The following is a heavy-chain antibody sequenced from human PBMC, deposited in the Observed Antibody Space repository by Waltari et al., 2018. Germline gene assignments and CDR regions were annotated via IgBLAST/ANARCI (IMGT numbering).Heavy chain of an antibody. Sequence: QVQLVQSGAEVKKPGASVKVSCKASGYTFTGYYMHWVRQAPGQGLEWMGWINPNSGRTDHAQKFQGRVTMTRDTSNSTAYMELSRLRSDDTAVYYGARVWAEGVDAFDIWGQGTMVTVSS. CDR2: INPNSGRT. D-gene: IGHD3-10*01. J-gene: IGHJ3*02. CDR1: GYTFTGYY. V-gene: IGHV1-2*02. CDR3: ARVWAEGVDAFDI.